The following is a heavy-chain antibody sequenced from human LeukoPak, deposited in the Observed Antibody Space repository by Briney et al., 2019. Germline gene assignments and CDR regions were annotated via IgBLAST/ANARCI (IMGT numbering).Heavy chain of an antibody. D-gene: IGHD6-13*01. V-gene: IGHV4-59*01. CDR1: GGSISGYY. CDR3: ARVTAAGGGFDY. Sequence: SETLPLTCTVSGGSISGYYWSWIRQPPGQGLECIGHIYFSGSTNYNPSLKSRVTISVDTSKNQFSLRLSPVTAADTAVYYCARVTAAGGGFDYWGQGTLVTVSS. CDR2: IYFSGST. J-gene: IGHJ4*02.